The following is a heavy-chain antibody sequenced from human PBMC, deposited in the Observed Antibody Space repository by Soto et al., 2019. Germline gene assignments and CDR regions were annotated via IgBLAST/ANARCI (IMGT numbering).Heavy chain of an antibody. J-gene: IGHJ6*02. D-gene: IGHD3-9*01. V-gene: IGHV4-34*01. CDR1: GGSFSGYY. CDR2: INHSGST. CDR3: AREEHYDILTGYGMDV. Sequence: QVQLQQWGAGLLKPSETLSLTCAVYGGSFSGYYWSWIRQPPGKGLEWIGEINHSGSTNYNPSLNSRVTISVDTSKNQFSLKLSSVTAADTAVYYCAREEHYDILTGYGMDVWGQGTTVTVSS.